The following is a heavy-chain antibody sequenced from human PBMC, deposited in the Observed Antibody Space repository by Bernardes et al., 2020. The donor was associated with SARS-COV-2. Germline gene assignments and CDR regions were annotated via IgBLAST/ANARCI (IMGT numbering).Heavy chain of an antibody. V-gene: IGHV4-34*01. J-gene: IGHJ4*02. CDR3: ARGVPGY. CDR2: INHSGST. Sequence: SETLSLTCAAYGGSFSGYNWSWIRQSPGKGLEWIGQINHSGSTKYNPSLKSRVTISVDTSKNQFSLKLSPVTAADTADYYCARGVPGYWGQGSLVTVSS. CDR1: GGSFSGYN.